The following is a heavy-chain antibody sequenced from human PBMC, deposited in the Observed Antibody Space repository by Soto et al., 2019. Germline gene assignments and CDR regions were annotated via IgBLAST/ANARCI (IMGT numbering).Heavy chain of an antibody. CDR2: NYYSGST. Sequence: QLQLQESGPGLVKPSETLSLTCTVSGGSISSSSYYWGWIRQPPGKGLEWIGSNYYSGSTYYNPSLKGRVTISVDTSKNQFSLKLSSVTAADTAVYYCARCSPYYDILTGYYLGWFDPWGQGTLVTVSS. D-gene: IGHD3-9*01. CDR1: GGSISSSSYY. J-gene: IGHJ5*02. CDR3: ARCSPYYDILTGYYLGWFDP. V-gene: IGHV4-39*01.